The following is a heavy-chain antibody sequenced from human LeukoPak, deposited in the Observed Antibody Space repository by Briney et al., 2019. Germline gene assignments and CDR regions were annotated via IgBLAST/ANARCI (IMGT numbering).Heavy chain of an antibody. CDR2: SDTAGDS. CDR3: TTGDGYCSSPSCYKGSDYYYGMDV. CDR1: GCTFCSSH. V-gene: IGHV3-13*01. J-gene: IGHJ6*02. D-gene: IGHD2-2*02. Sequence: GGSPRLSCAVAGCTFCSSHMRRVRQAGGKGLEWVSASDTAGDSYYLGSVRGRFTISRENAKNSLYLQMNSLKHRDTAVYYCTTGDGYCSSPSCYKGSDYYYGMDVWGQQTTVTVSS.